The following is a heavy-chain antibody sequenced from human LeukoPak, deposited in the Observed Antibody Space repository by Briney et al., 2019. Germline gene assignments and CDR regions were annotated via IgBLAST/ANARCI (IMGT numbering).Heavy chain of an antibody. V-gene: IGHV3-30-3*01. CDR1: GFTFSSYA. Sequence: PGGSLRLSCAASGFTFSSYAMHWVRQAPGKGLEWVAVISYDGSNKYHADSVKGRFTISRDNSKNTLYLQMNSLRAEDTAVYYCARDSVSSWRYYYYYYGMDVWGQGTTVTVSS. CDR2: ISYDGSNK. J-gene: IGHJ6*02. CDR3: ARDSVSSWRYYYYYYGMDV. D-gene: IGHD6-13*01.